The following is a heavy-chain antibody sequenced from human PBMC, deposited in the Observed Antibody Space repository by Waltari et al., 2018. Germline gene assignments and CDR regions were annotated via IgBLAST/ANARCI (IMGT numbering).Heavy chain of an antibody. Sequence: QVQLVESGGGVVQPGGSLRLSCAASGFTFSSYGMHWVRQAPGKGLEWVAFIRYDGSNKYYADSVKGRFTISRDNSKNTLYLQMNSLRAEDTAVYYCAKRQLPTDAFDIWGQGTMVTVSS. D-gene: IGHD2-2*01. J-gene: IGHJ3*02. CDR1: GFTFSSYG. CDR2: IRYDGSNK. V-gene: IGHV3-30*02. CDR3: AKRQLPTDAFDI.